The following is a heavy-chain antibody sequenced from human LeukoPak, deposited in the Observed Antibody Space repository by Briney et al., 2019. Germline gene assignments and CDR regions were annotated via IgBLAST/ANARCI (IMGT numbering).Heavy chain of an antibody. CDR2: ISGSGSAI. CDR1: TFTFSSYD. J-gene: IGHJ4*02. CDR3: ARGSGSGSYYPRFDY. D-gene: IGHD3-10*01. Sequence: GGSLRLSCEASTFTFSSYDMNWVRQAPGEGLQWISYISGSGSAIYYADSVKGRFTISRDNAKNSLYLQMNSLRAEDTAVYYCARGSGSGSYYPRFDYWGQGTLVTVSS. V-gene: IGHV3-48*03.